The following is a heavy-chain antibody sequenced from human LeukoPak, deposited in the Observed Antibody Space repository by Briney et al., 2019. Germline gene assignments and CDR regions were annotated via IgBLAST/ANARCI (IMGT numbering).Heavy chain of an antibody. D-gene: IGHD1-26*01. V-gene: IGHV3-30*02. CDR3: AKPSGSGIDY. Sequence: GGSLRLSCGASGFVFDTHDMHWVRQALGKGLEWVAYIRSDGYHTYYADSVKGRFTITRDNSKNTMYLQMNSLRLEDMAVYYCAKPSGSGIDYWGRGIRVTVSS. CDR2: IRSDGYHT. CDR1: GFVFDTHD. J-gene: IGHJ4*01.